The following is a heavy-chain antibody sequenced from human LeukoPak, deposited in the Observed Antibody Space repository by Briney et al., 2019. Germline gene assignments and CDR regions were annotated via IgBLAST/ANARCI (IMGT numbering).Heavy chain of an antibody. D-gene: IGHD5-18*01. CDR3: ARRLLGYNYGQADS. J-gene: IGHJ4*02. CDR1: GDSISSTNPY. Sequence: PSETLSLTCTVSGDSISSTNPYGCLIRQPPRKRPEWIRTIRYNGRTYYNPPLSRRILISVPPSNHQFSLKFTSVTAPNTADYFCARRLLGYNYGQADSWGQGTLVTVSS. V-gene: IGHV4-39*01. CDR2: IRYNGRT.